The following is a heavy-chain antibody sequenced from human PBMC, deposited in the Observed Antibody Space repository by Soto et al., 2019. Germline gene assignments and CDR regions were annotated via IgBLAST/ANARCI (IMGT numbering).Heavy chain of an antibody. J-gene: IGHJ4*02. CDR3: AKDTYQLLAPSLDY. D-gene: IGHD2-2*01. Sequence: EVQLVESVGGLVQPGRSLRLSCAASGFTFDDYAMHWVRQAPGKGLEWVSGISWNSGSIGYADSVKGRFTISRDNAKNSLYLQMNSLRAEDTALYYCAKDTYQLLAPSLDYWGQGTLVTVSS. CDR2: ISWNSGSI. V-gene: IGHV3-9*01. CDR1: GFTFDDYA.